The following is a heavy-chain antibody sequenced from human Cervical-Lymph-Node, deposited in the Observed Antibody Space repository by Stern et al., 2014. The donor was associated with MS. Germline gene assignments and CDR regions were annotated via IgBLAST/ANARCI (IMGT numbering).Heavy chain of an antibody. CDR2: INPRGGST. CDR3: ARDFYYGGVDAFYF. CDR1: GYTFTSYY. J-gene: IGHJ3*01. V-gene: IGHV1-46*01. D-gene: IGHD3-22*01. Sequence: QVQLVESGAEVKKPGASVKVSCKASGYTFTSYYMHWVRQAPGQGLEWMGIINPRGGSTNYAQKFQGRVTMTRDTATSTAYMERRSLRSEDTAVYYCARDFYYGGVDAFYFWGQGTMVTVSS.